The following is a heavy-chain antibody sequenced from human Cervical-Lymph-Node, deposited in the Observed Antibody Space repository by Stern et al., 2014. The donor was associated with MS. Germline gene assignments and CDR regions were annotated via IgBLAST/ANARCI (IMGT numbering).Heavy chain of an antibody. CDR3: ARVRNGALEGS. J-gene: IGHJ4*02. CDR1: GATFSTHG. D-gene: IGHD2-8*01. CDR2: ISAYRGNT. Sequence: DQLVESGPEVKKPGASVKVSCRASGATFSTHGISWVRQAPGQGLEWMGWISAYRGNTNYAQNLQGRVTMTTDTSTSTSYMEMRSLTSDDTGVYYCARVRNGALEGSWGQGTLITVSS. V-gene: IGHV1-18*01.